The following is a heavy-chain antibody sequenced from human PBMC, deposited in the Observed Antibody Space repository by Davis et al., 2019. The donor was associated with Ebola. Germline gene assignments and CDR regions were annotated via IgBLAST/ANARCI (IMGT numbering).Heavy chain of an antibody. CDR3: ARPESARQKRVYYYDSSGRNDAFDI. CDR1: GFTFSNSW. D-gene: IGHD3-22*01. Sequence: GESLKISCAASGFTFSNSWMSWVRQGPGEGLVWVSHINRDGTTTNYADSVKGRFTISRDNAKNTLYLQMNSLRAEDTAVYYCARPESARQKRVYYYDSSGRNDAFDIWGQGTMVTVSS. CDR2: INRDGTTT. J-gene: IGHJ3*02. V-gene: IGHV3-74*01.